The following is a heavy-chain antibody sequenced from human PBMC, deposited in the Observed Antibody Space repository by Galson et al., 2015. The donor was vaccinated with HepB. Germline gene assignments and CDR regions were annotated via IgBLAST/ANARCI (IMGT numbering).Heavy chain of an antibody. CDR1: GYTFTSYG. D-gene: IGHD5-12*01. CDR3: ARHFDSGYDYVIRFDP. Sequence: SVKVSCKASGYTFTSYGISWVRQAPGQGLEWMGWISAYNGNTNYAQKLQGRVTMTTDTSTSTAYMELRSLRSDDTAVYYCARHFDSGYDYVIRFDPWGQGTLVTVSS. CDR2: ISAYNGNT. V-gene: IGHV1-18*04. J-gene: IGHJ5*02.